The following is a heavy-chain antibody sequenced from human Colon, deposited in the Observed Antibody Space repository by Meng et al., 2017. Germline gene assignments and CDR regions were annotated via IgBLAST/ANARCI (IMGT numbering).Heavy chain of an antibody. CDR2: TYYRSESQN. V-gene: IGHV6-1*01. Sequence: HVKVHHSSPGPVHPPPAPSITCPISGDSVSSNRALWHWVRQSPSIGLEWLGQTYYRSESQNHYGVSVKSRITINADTSRNHFSLHLNSVTPEDTAVYYCTTWYGEYWGQGTLVTVSS. CDR1: GDSVSSNRAL. D-gene: IGHD3-10*01. J-gene: IGHJ4*02. CDR3: TTWYGEY.